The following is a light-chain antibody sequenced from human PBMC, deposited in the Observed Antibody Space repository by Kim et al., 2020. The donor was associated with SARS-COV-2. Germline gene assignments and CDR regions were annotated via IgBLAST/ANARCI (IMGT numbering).Light chain of an antibody. Sequence: APGQTAMMTCGGNNIGGHSVHWYQQKPGQAPVLVIYYDSDRPSGIPERFSGSKAATTATLTISRVEAGDEADYYCQVWDTDTDDYVLGTGTKVTVL. CDR1: NIGGHS. CDR2: YDS. J-gene: IGLJ1*01. V-gene: IGLV3-21*01. CDR3: QVWDTDTDDYV.